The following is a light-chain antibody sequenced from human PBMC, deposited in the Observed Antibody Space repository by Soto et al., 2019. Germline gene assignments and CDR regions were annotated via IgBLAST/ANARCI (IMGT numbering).Light chain of an antibody. CDR2: NVS. CDR1: SSDVGGYNY. J-gene: IGLJ2*01. V-gene: IGLV2-14*01. Sequence: QSVLTQPASVSGSPGQSITISCTGTSSDVGGYNYVSWYQQHPGKAPKLMIYNVSNRPSGVSNRFSGSKSGNTASLTISGLQAKDEGHYYCSSFTSTNTVLFGGGTKVTVL. CDR3: SSFTSTNTVL.